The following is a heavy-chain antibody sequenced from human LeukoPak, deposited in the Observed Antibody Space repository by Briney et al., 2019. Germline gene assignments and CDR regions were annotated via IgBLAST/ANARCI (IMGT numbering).Heavy chain of an antibody. Sequence: SETLSLTCTVSGGSVSSGSYYWSWIRQPPGKGLEWIGYIYYSGSTNYNPSLKSRVTISVDTSKNQFSLKLSSVTAADTAVYYCAREGYSNYCYFDYWGQGTLVTVSS. J-gene: IGHJ4*02. V-gene: IGHV4-61*01. CDR3: AREGYSNYCYFDY. CDR2: IYYSGST. CDR1: GGSVSSGSYY. D-gene: IGHD4-11*01.